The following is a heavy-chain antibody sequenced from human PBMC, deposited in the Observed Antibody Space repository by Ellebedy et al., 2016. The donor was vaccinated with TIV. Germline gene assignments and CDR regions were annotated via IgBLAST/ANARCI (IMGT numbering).Heavy chain of an antibody. J-gene: IGHJ4*02. CDR1: GYTFTAYY. D-gene: IGHD1-1*01. Sequence: ASVKVSCXASGYTFTAYYIHWVRQAPGQGPEWMGWINPNSGVTRYAQKFQGRVTMTRDTSISTAYMELSRLRSDDTAVYYCVESFDYWGQGTLVTVSS. V-gene: IGHV1-2*02. CDR2: INPNSGVT. CDR3: VESFDY.